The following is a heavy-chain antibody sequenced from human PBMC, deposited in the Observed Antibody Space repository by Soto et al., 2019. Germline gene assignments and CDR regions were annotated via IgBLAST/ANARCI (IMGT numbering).Heavy chain of an antibody. CDR3: SRDVPFYYDKTSYFSLGFDS. V-gene: IGHV1-46*03. J-gene: IGHJ4*02. CDR2: INPNGGST. Sequence: QVQLVQSGAEVKKPGASVKISCKASGYTFSKSYMHWVRQAPGQGLEWMGIINPNGGSTSFAPKFQGRVNVTRDMSTSTVYMELTSLRFDDTAVYYCSRDVPFYYDKTSYFSLGFDSWGQGTLVIVSS. D-gene: IGHD3-22*01. CDR1: GYTFSKSY.